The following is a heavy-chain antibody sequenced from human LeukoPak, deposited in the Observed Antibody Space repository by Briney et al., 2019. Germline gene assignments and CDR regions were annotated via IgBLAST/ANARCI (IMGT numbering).Heavy chain of an antibody. CDR2: ISSDGSNK. D-gene: IGHD3-22*01. CDR1: GFTFSSYG. Sequence: GGSLSLSCAVSGFTFSSYGMHWVRQAAGNGLEWVAVISSDGSNKYYADSVKGRFTISRDNSKNTLYRQMNSLIAEDTAVYYCAKGDSSGYYFDYWGQGTLVTVSS. J-gene: IGHJ4*02. CDR3: AKGDSSGYYFDY. V-gene: IGHV3-30*18.